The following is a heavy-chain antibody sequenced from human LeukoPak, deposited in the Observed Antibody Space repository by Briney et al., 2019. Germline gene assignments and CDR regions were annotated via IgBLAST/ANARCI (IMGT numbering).Heavy chain of an antibody. CDR2: IYYSGST. D-gene: IGHD4-17*01. CDR1: GGSISNYY. V-gene: IGHV4-59*08. J-gene: IGHJ3*01. CDR3: ARSYGDYITGAYAFDV. Sequence: SETLSLTCTVSGGSISNYYWSWIRQPPEKGLEWIGYIYYSGSTNYNPTLKSRLTISVDTSKNQFSLKLSSVTAADTAVYYCARSYGDYITGAYAFDVWGQGTMVTVSS.